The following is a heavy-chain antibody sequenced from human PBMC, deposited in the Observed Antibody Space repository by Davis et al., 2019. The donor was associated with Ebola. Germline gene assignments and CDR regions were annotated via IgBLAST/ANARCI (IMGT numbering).Heavy chain of an antibody. J-gene: IGHJ4*02. V-gene: IGHV3-23*01. Sequence: GESLKISCAASGFTFDSYGMSWVRQAPGKGLEWLSAISDSGGSTYYAGSVKGRFIISRDNSKNTLYLQMNNLRAEDTAVYYCAGVSFMLGGTGVDYWGQGTLVTVSS. CDR3: AGVSFMLGGTGVDY. CDR2: ISDSGGST. CDR1: GFTFDSYG. D-gene: IGHD1-26*01.